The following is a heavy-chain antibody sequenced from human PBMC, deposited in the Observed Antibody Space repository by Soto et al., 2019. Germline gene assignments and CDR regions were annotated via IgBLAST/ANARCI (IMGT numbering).Heavy chain of an antibody. CDR1: GFTFSNAW. V-gene: IGHV3-15*01. CDR2: IKSKTDGGTT. Sequence: GGSLRLSCAASGFTFSNAWMSWVRQVPGKGLEWVGRIKSKTDGGTTDYAAPVKGRFTISRDDSKNTLYLQMNSLKTEDTAVYYCTTDITSRRFLDMDVWGKGTTVTVSS. J-gene: IGHJ6*03. D-gene: IGHD3-3*01. CDR3: TTDITSRRFLDMDV.